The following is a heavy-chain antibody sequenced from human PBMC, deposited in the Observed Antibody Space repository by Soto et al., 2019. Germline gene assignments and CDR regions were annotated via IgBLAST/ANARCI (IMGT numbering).Heavy chain of an antibody. CDR2: INPNSGGT. Sequence: ASVKVSGKASGYTFTGYYMHWVRQAPGQGLEWMGWINPNSGGTNYAQKFQGRVTMTRDTSISTAYMELSRLRSDDTAVYYCATIPSALYYYYGMDVWGQGTTVTVSS. CDR3: ATIPSALYYYYGMDV. D-gene: IGHD2-2*01. CDR1: GYTFTGYY. J-gene: IGHJ6*02. V-gene: IGHV1-2*02.